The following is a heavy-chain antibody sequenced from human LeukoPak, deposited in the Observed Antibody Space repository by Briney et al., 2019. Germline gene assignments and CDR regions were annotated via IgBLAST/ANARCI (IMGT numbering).Heavy chain of an antibody. V-gene: IGHV3-30*18. J-gene: IGHJ6*02. Sequence: GGSLRLSCAASGFTFSSYAMSWVRQAPGKGLEWVAVISYDGSNKYYADSVKGRFTISRDNSKNTLYLQMNSLRAEDTAVYYCAKSLKQWLTFYYYYYGMDVWGQGTTVTVSS. CDR3: AKSLKQWLTFYYYYYGMDV. CDR1: GFTFSSYA. D-gene: IGHD6-19*01. CDR2: ISYDGSNK.